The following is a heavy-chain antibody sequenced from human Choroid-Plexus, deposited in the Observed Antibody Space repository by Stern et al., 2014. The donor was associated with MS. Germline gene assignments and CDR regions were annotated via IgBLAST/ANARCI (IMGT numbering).Heavy chain of an antibody. CDR1: GFSFSSFG. V-gene: IGHV3-30*03. D-gene: IGHD1-1*01. CDR2: ISYDGSK. CDR3: ARGGGYLTFFFDF. Sequence: VQLVESGGGVVQPGRPLRLSCAASGFSFSSFGMHWVRQAPGKGLEWVALISYDGSKDYADSVKGRFPIPRDNSKNTLYLQMSSLGAEDAGVYDCARGGGYLTFFFDFWGQGSLVTVSS. J-gene: IGHJ4*02.